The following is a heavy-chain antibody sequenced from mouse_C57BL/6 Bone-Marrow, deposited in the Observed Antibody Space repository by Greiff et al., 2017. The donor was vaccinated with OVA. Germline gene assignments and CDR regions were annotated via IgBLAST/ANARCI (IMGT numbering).Heavy chain of an antibody. Sequence: QVQLQQPGAELVKPGASVKLSCKASGYTFTSYWMHWVKQRPGQGLEWIGMIHPNSGSTNYNEKFKSKATLTVDKSSSTAYMQLSSLTSEDSAVYYCARPLLLLRYPMDYWGQGTSVTVSS. V-gene: IGHV1-64*01. CDR3: ARPLLLLRYPMDY. CDR2: IHPNSGST. CDR1: GYTFTSYW. D-gene: IGHD1-1*01. J-gene: IGHJ4*01.